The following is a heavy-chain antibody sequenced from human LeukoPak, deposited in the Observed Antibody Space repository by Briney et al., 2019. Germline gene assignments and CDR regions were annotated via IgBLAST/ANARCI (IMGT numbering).Heavy chain of an antibody. D-gene: IGHD3-22*01. Sequence: GGSLRLSCAASGFTVSSNYMSWVRQAPGKGLEWVSVIYSGGLTYYADSVEGRFPISRDNSKNTLYLQVDSLRAEDTAVYYCAKDPAYYDSSGYYYAPLDYWGQGTLVTVSS. CDR2: IYSGGLT. CDR1: GFTVSSNY. J-gene: IGHJ4*02. CDR3: AKDPAYYDSSGYYYAPLDY. V-gene: IGHV3-66*01.